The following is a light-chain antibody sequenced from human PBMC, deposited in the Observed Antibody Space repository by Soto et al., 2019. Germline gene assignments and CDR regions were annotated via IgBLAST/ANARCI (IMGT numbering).Light chain of an antibody. J-gene: IGKJ1*01. V-gene: IGKV2-28*01. CDR3: MQALQTPRT. Sequence: DIVLTQSPLSLPVTPGEPASISCKSSQSLLYSDGNTYLDWYLQKPGQSPQLLIYLGSNRASGVPDRFSGSGSGTDFTLKISRVEAEDVGVYYCMQALQTPRTFGQGTKVEIK. CDR2: LGS. CDR1: QSLLYSDGNTY.